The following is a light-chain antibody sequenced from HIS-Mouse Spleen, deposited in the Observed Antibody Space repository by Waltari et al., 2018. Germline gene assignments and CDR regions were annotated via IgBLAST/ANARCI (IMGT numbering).Light chain of an antibody. CDR3: HQSSSLPWT. CDR2: YAS. CDR1: HSIGSS. J-gene: IGKJ1*01. Sequence: IVLTQSPDFPSVTPKEKVTTTCRASHSIGSSVHWYQQKQYQYPTHLVKYASQYFSGVPSRFSGSAAGTDCNLTINSLEAEDAATYYCHQSSSLPWTFGQGTKVEIK. V-gene: IGKV6-21*01.